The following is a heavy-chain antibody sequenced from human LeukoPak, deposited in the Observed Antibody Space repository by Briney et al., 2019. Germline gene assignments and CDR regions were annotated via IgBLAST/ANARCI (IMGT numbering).Heavy chain of an antibody. V-gene: IGHV3-30*02. D-gene: IGHD3-3*01. CDR2: IRYDGSNK. Sequence: QSGGSLRLSCAASGFTFSSYGMHWVRQAPGKGLEWVAFIRYDGSNKYYADSVKGRFTISRDNSKNTLYLQMNSLRAEDTAVYYCARDAEITIFGDERGQGTLVTVSS. CDR3: ARDAEITIFGDE. CDR1: GFTFSSYG. J-gene: IGHJ4*02.